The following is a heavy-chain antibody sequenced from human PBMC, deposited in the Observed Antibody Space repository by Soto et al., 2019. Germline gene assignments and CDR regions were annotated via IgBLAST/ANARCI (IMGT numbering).Heavy chain of an antibody. V-gene: IGHV4-39*01. D-gene: IGHD3-22*01. CDR3: ATSPDYYDSSGYFYGWFDP. Sequence: SETVSLTCTVSGGYISSSSYYWGWIRQPPGKGLEWIGSIYYSGITYYNPSLKSRVTISVDTSKNQFSLKLSSVTAADTAVYYCATSPDYYDSSGYFYGWFDPCGHGTLVTDSS. CDR1: GGYISSSSYY. J-gene: IGHJ5*02. CDR2: IYYSGIT.